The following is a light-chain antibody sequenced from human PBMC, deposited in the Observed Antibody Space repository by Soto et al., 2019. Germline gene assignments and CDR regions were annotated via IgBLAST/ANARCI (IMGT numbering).Light chain of an antibody. CDR1: QSVSRN. V-gene: IGKV3-15*01. CDR2: GSY. CDR3: QQYNNLSPLT. J-gene: IGKJ4*01. Sequence: VVMTQSPATLSVSPGESATLSCRASQSVSRNLAWYQQKPGQAPRLLLYGSYFRATNVTDRFTGRGSGTEFTLTISGLQSDDSAIYYFQQYNNLSPLTFGEGTKVEIK.